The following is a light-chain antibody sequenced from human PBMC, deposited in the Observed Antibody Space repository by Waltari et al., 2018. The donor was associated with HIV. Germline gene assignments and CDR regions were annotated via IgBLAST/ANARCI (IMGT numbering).Light chain of an antibody. CDR2: DLT. CDR1: SSEVGAYNY. J-gene: IGLJ2*01. V-gene: IGLV2-8*01. Sequence: QSALAQPPSASGSAGQSVTISCTGTSSEVGAYNYVSWYQQHPGKYPTSVIYDLTKRPSGVPDRFSGSKSGNTASLTVSGLHGEDEADYYCSSYAHSDTPVVFGGGTKLTVL. CDR3: SSYAHSDTPVV.